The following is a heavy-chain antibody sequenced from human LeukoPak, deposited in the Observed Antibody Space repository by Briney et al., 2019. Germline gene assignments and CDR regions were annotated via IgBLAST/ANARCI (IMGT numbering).Heavy chain of an antibody. CDR1: GFTFSSYN. CDR2: ISSSSTYI. CDR3: ARTSLDSNDFDY. Sequence: KSGGSLRLSCAASGFTFSSYNMNWVRQAPGKGLEWVSSISSSSTYIYYADSVKGRFTISRDNAKNSLYLQMNSLRAEDTAVYYCARTSLDSNDFDYWGQGTLVTVSS. D-gene: IGHD2-2*03. J-gene: IGHJ4*02. V-gene: IGHV3-21*06.